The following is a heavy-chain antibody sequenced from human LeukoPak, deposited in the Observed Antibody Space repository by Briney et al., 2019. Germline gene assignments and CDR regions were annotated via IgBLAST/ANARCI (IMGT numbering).Heavy chain of an antibody. CDR1: GYTFTSYY. V-gene: IGHV1-46*01. J-gene: IGHJ1*01. D-gene: IGHD2-15*01. Sequence: ASVKVSCKASGYTFTSYYMHWVRQAPGQGLEWMGIINPSGGSTSYAQKFQGRVTMTRDTSTSTVYMELSSLRSEDTAVYYCARDSGDIVAQTGRYFQHWGQGTLVTVSS. CDR3: ARDSGDIVAQTGRYFQH. CDR2: INPSGGST.